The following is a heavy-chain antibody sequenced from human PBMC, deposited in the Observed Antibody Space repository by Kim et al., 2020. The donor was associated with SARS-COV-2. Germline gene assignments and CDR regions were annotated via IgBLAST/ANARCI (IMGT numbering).Heavy chain of an antibody. D-gene: IGHD5-12*01. Sequence: GGSLRLSCATSGLTFSYAWMSWVRQAPGKGLEWVGRIKRRIDGGATEYSAPVKGRFTISRDDSKNTVYLEMNNLKTEDTAVYYCTTKRGNAYHQIFDYWGQGTLVSVSS. CDR3: TTKRGNAYHQIFDY. CDR1: GLTFSYAW. J-gene: IGHJ4*02. CDR2: IKRRIDGGAT. V-gene: IGHV3-15*01.